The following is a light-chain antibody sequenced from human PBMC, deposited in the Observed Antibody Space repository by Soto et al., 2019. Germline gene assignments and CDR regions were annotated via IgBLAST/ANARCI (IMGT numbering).Light chain of an antibody. J-gene: IGLJ2*01. CDR3: CSYAGRYTSVV. Sequence: QSALTQPRSVSGSPGQSVTISCTGTSSDVGGYNYVSWYQHHPGKAPKLMIYDVSKRPSGVPDRFSGSKSGNTASLTISGVQAEDEADYYCCSYAGRYTSVVFGGGTQLTVL. CDR2: DVS. CDR1: SSDVGGYNY. V-gene: IGLV2-11*01.